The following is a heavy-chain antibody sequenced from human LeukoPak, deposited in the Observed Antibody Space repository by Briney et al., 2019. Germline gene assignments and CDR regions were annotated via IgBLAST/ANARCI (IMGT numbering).Heavy chain of an antibody. Sequence: ASVTVSCKASGYTFTGYYMHWVRQAPGQGLEWMGWINPNSGGKNYAQTVKGRVTITRDTSISTAYMELSRLRSDDTAVYYCARGSGARTGDFDYWGQGTLVTVSS. V-gene: IGHV1-2*02. CDR1: GYTFTGYY. CDR3: ARGSGARTGDFDY. CDR2: INPNSGGK. J-gene: IGHJ4*02. D-gene: IGHD7-27*01.